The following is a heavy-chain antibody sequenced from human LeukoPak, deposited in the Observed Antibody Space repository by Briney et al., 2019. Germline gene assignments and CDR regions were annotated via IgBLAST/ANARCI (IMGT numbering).Heavy chain of an antibody. CDR3: ARGGGSGSSRFDY. J-gene: IGHJ4*02. D-gene: IGHD3-10*01. CDR2: IYYSGST. Sequence: PSETLSLTCTVSGGSISSYYWSWIRQPPGKGLEWIGYIYYSGSTNYNPSLKSRVTISVDTSKNQFSLELSSVTAADTAVYYCARGGGSGSSRFDYWGQGTLVTVSS. V-gene: IGHV4-59*01. CDR1: GGSISSYY.